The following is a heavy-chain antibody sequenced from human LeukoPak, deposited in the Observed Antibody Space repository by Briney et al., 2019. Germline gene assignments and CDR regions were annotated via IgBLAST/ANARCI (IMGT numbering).Heavy chain of an antibody. V-gene: IGHV3-13*01. Sequence: GGSLRLSCAASGFTFSDYDMHWVRQATGKGLEGVSAIGTAGDTYYTGSVKGRFTISRENTKNSLDDQMNSLRAGYTPVYYCATVAKELVGWVYSFDYWRQGTLVTVSS. CDR3: ATVAKELVGWVYSFDY. J-gene: IGHJ4*02. D-gene: IGHD1-7*01. CDR2: IGTAGDT. CDR1: GFTFSDYD.